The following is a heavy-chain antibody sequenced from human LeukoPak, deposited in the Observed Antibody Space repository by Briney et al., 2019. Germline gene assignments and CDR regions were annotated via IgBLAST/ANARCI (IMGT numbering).Heavy chain of an antibody. CDR1: GFTFSDSY. CDR2: ISSTAHTI. Sequence: PGGSLRLSCASSGFTFSDSYMTWIRQAPGKGLEWVSYISSTAHTIFYADSVKGRFTISRDNAKNSLYLQMNSLRAEDTAIYYCARVDCDRSGEDANAEYFQHWGQGTLVTVSS. J-gene: IGHJ1*01. CDR3: ARVDCDRSGEDANAEYFQH. V-gene: IGHV3-11*04. D-gene: IGHD3-22*01.